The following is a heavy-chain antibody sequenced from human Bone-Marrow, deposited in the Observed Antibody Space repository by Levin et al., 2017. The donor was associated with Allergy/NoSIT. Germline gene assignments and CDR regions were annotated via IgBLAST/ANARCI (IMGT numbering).Heavy chain of an antibody. D-gene: IGHD3-22*01. CDR3: ARFFSSYHSGGYYQPNYFDY. J-gene: IGHJ4*02. CDR1: GDSTNNYF. Sequence: PSETLSLTCTVSGDSTNNYFWSWIRQPPGKGLEWIGYISRSGSTRDNPSPRSRLSISVDTSKNHFSLKLNSVTAADTAVYYCARFFSSYHSGGYYQPNYFDYWGQGTLVTVSS. CDR2: ISRSGST. V-gene: IGHV4-59*08.